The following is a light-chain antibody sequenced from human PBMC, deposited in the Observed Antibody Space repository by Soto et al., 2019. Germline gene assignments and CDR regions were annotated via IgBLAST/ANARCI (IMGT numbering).Light chain of an antibody. V-gene: IGKV2-24*01. CDR3: VEASLLPHA. Sequence: DIVLTQTPLSSPVTLGQPASISCKSSHSLAYSDGNIYLNWLQQRPGQPPRLLIYKTSNRFSGVPDRFSGSGAGTDFTLKISKVEAEDVGVYYCVEASLLPHAFGQGTKVEIK. J-gene: IGKJ1*01. CDR2: KTS. CDR1: HSLAYSDGNIY.